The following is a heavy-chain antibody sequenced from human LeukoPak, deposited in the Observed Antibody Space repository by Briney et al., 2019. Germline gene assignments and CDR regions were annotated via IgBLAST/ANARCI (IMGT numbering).Heavy chain of an antibody. CDR2: ISSTSGTI. CDR3: ASGYCSAGSCHNFDY. V-gene: IGHV3-48*01. CDR1: GFTFSTYS. Sequence: GGSLTLSCAASGFTFSTYSMNWVRQAPGKGLEWVSYISSTSGTIYYADSVKGRFTISRDNAKSSLYLQMNSLRAEDTAVYYCASGYCSAGSCHNFDYWGQGTLVTVSS. D-gene: IGHD2-15*01. J-gene: IGHJ4*02.